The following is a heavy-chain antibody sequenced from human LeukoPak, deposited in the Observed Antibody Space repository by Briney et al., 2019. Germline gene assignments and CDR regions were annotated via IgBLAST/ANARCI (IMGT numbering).Heavy chain of an antibody. Sequence: TGGSLRLSCAASGFTFSDYYMSWIRQAPGKGLEWVSYISSSGSTIYYADSVKGRFTISRDNAKNSLYLQMNSLRAEDTAVYYCAREIPEFPEGIAAQIVVIRMNDYWGQGTLVTVSS. J-gene: IGHJ4*02. CDR1: GFTFSDYY. CDR3: AREIPEFPEGIAAQIVVIRMNDY. D-gene: IGHD6-25*01. V-gene: IGHV3-11*04. CDR2: ISSSGSTI.